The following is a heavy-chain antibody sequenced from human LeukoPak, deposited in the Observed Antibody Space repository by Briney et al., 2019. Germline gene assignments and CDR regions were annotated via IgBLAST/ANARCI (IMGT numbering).Heavy chain of an antibody. Sequence: ASVKVSCKASGYTFTGYCMHWVRQAPGQGLEWMGWINPNSGGTNYAQKFQGRVTMTRDTSISTAYMELSRLRSDDTAVYYCASCGSSTSCYSSYYYYMDVWGQGTLVTVSS. J-gene: IGHJ6*03. V-gene: IGHV1-2*02. CDR2: INPNSGGT. CDR1: GYTFTGYC. D-gene: IGHD2-2*02. CDR3: ASCGSSTSCYSSYYYYMDV.